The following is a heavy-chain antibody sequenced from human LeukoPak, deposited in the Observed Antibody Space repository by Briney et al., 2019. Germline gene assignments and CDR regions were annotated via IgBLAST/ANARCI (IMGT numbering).Heavy chain of an antibody. Sequence: GGTLRLSCEASGFTFRSYGMNWVRRAPGKGLEWVSAISHTGATTYYADSVKGRFTISRDNAKNSLYLKMNSLRVEDTAVYYCAAALAIAVGGTTPGDYWGQGTLVTVSS. CDR1: GFTFRSYG. CDR3: AAALAIAVGGTTPGDY. J-gene: IGHJ4*02. CDR2: ISHTGATT. D-gene: IGHD6-19*01. V-gene: IGHV3-23*01.